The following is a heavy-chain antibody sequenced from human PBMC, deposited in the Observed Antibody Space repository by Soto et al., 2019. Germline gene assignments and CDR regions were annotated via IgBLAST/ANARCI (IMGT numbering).Heavy chain of an antibody. J-gene: IGHJ3*02. CDR2: VYYGGAIFYSGNI. CDR3: VRYDRINMKPYSPEGFHI. V-gene: IGHV4-39*01. D-gene: IGHD3-3*02. Sequence: PSETLSLTCTVSGDSISSSNSHWCWTRQPPGKGLEYIGSVYYGGAIFYSGNIYYNPSLKSRVTISVDTSKNQFSLRLSSVTAADTGVYYCVRYDRINMKPYSPEGFHIWGQGTMVTVSS. CDR1: GDSISSSNSH.